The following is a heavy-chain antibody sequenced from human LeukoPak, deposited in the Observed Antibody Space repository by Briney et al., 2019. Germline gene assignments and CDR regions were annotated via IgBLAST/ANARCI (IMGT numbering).Heavy chain of an antibody. D-gene: IGHD6-19*01. V-gene: IGHV3-53*01. CDR2: IYSGGST. Sequence: GGSLRLSCAASGFTVSSNYMSWVRQAPGKGLEWVSVIYSGGSTYYADSVKGRFTISRDNSKDTLYLQMNSLRAEDTAVYYCAKGGYSSGWRNYFDYWGQGTLVTVSS. CDR1: GFTVSSNY. J-gene: IGHJ4*02. CDR3: AKGGYSSGWRNYFDY.